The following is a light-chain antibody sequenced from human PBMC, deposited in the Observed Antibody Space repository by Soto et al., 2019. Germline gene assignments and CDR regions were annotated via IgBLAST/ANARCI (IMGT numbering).Light chain of an antibody. CDR3: CSYAGRYTYV. V-gene: IGLV2-11*01. J-gene: IGLJ1*01. CDR2: DVS. CDR1: SSDVGGYNY. Sequence: QSVLTQPRSVSGSPGQSVTISCTGASSDVGGYNYVSWYQQHPGKAPKLMIYDVSKRPSGVPDRFSGSKSGNTASLTISGLQTEYEADYYCCSYAGRYTYVIGTGTKVTFL.